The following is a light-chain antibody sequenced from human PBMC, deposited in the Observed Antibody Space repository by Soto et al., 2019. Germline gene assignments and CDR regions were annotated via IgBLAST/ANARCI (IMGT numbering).Light chain of an antibody. CDR3: QQYKNWPRT. V-gene: IGKV3-15*01. Sequence: EIVLTQSPATLSVSPGERVTLSCRASQSVDINLAWYQQKPGQAPRLVIYGASTRATDMPGTFSGSGSGTEFTLTISSLQSEDFVVYYCQQYKNWPRTFGQGTKVEIK. CDR2: GAS. CDR1: QSVDIN. J-gene: IGKJ1*01.